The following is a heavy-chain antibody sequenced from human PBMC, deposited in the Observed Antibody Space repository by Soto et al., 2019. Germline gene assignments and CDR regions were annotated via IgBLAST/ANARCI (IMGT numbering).Heavy chain of an antibody. J-gene: IGHJ4*02. Sequence: QVQLVESGGGVVQPGRSLRLSCAASGFTFSSYGMHWVRQAPGKGLEWVAVISYDGSNKYYADSVKGRFTISRDNSKRTLDLQMSGLRAEDTAVYYCAKEDEQQRVTDSWGQGTLVTVSS. CDR3: AKEDEQQRVTDS. CDR1: GFTFSSYG. D-gene: IGHD6-13*01. V-gene: IGHV3-30*18. CDR2: ISYDGSNK.